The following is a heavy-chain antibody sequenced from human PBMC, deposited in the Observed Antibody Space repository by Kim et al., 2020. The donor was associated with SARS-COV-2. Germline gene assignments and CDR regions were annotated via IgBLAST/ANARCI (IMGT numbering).Heavy chain of an antibody. CDR2: ISGSGGNT. J-gene: IGHJ4*02. V-gene: IGHV3-23*01. Sequence: GGSLRLSCAASGFTFSSYAMSWVRQAPGKGLEWVSAISGSGGNTYYADSVKGRFTISRDNSKNTLYLQMNSLRAEDTAVYYCAKDYSSSWIYFDYWGQGTLVTVSS. D-gene: IGHD6-13*01. CDR1: GFTFSSYA. CDR3: AKDYSSSWIYFDY.